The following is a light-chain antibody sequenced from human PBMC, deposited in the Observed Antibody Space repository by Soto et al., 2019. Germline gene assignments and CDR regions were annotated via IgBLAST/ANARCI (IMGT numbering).Light chain of an antibody. CDR3: QHSHAMPRT. Sequence: DIQMTQSPSSLSASVGDRVTITCRASQFISTYLNWYHQKPRKAPKLLISVASSLQSGVPSRFSGSGFGTDFTLTISSLQPEDLGTYYCQHSHAMPRTFGQGTKVEIK. CDR2: VAS. J-gene: IGKJ1*01. V-gene: IGKV1-39*01. CDR1: QFISTY.